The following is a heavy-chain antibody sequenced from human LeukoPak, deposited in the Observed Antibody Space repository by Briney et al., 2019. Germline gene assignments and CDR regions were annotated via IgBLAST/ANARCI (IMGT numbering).Heavy chain of an antibody. Sequence: LSGGCLRLSCAASGFIFSFYCMHWVRQAPGKGPMWVSRICPDGTGISYADSVKARFTTSRDNAKNTVYLQMNSLREEDTAVYYCVRDFRSADYWGQGTLVTVSS. CDR1: GFIFSFYC. V-gene: IGHV3-74*01. CDR3: VRDFRSADY. CDR2: ICPDGTGI. J-gene: IGHJ4*02.